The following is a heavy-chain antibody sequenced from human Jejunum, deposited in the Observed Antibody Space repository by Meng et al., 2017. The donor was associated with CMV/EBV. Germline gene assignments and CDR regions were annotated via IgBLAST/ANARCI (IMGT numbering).Heavy chain of an antibody. CDR2: IDGDGSYT. D-gene: IGHD2-15*01. Sequence: SHWMHWVRQAPGKGLVWVSRIDGDGSYTNYADSVRGRFTISRDNAKSTLFLEMNSLRVEDTAVYYCARDAAYCDGGGCYSAYYFDYWGQGALVTVSS. V-gene: IGHV3-74*01. CDR1: SHW. J-gene: IGHJ4*02. CDR3: ARDAAYCDGGGCYSAYYFDY.